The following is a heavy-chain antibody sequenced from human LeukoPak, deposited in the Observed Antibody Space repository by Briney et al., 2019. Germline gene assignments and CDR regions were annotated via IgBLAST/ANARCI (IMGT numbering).Heavy chain of an antibody. J-gene: IGHJ4*02. Sequence: PGGSLRLSCAASGFTFSSYAMNWVRQAPGKGLEWVSAISGSGGSTNYADSVKGRFTISRDNSKNTLYLQMNSLRAEDTAVYYCAKARGSGYAEYYFDYWGQGTLVTVSS. D-gene: IGHD5-12*01. CDR3: AKARGSGYAEYYFDY. CDR1: GFTFSSYA. V-gene: IGHV3-23*01. CDR2: ISGSGGST.